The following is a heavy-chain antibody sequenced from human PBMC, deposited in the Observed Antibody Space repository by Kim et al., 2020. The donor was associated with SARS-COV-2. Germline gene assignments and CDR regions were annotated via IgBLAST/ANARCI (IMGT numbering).Heavy chain of an antibody. Sequence: TPNLAQKYQCRLTFTPDESTTTVYMELSSLRSDDTAVYYCARRQLGYAFDVWGQGTFVTVSS. CDR3: ARRQLGYAFDV. D-gene: IGHD3-16*01. V-gene: IGHV1-69*01. CDR2: TP. J-gene: IGHJ3*01.